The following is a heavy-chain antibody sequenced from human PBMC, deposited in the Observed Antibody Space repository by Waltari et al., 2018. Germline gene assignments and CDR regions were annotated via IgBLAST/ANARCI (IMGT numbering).Heavy chain of an antibody. CDR3: ARVEYSYGPYCFDS. V-gene: IGHV3-74*01. J-gene: IGHJ4*02. CDR2: ISSNENTT. D-gene: IGHD5-18*01. Sequence: EVQLVESGGGLVQPGGSLRHPWEASGFPFSRYWMHWVRQAPGKGLVWVSRISSNENTTTYADSVKGRFTISRDNAKNTLYLQMNSLRAEDTAVYYCARVEYSYGPYCFDSWGQGTPVTVSS. CDR1: GFPFSRYW.